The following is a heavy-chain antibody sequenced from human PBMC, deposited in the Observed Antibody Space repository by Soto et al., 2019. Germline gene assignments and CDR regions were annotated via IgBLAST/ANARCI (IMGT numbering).Heavy chain of an antibody. CDR3: ATVPRDIPTYFYGMDV. J-gene: IGHJ6*02. CDR1: GYTLTELS. CDR2: FDPEDGET. Sequence: VSVKVSCKVSGYTLTELSMHWVRQAPGKGLEWMGGFDPEDGETIYAQKFQGRVTMTEDTSTDTAYMELSSLRSEDTAVYYCATVPRDIPTYFYGMDVWGQGTTVTVSS. V-gene: IGHV1-24*01. D-gene: IGHD3-9*01.